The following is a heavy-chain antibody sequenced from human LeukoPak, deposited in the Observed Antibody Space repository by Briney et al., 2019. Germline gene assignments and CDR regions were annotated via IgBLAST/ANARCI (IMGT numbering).Heavy chain of an antibody. J-gene: IGHJ4*02. D-gene: IGHD3-3*01. V-gene: IGHV1-18*01. Sequence: ASVKVSCKASGYTFTSYGISWVRQAPGQGLELMGWFSAYNANTNYAQKPQRRVSMTTDTSSRTGYMRLRSRRSDDTAVYYCARAYYDFWSGYLPFDGWGQGTLVTVSS. CDR3: ARAYYDFWSGYLPFDG. CDR2: FSAYNANT. CDR1: GYTFTSYG.